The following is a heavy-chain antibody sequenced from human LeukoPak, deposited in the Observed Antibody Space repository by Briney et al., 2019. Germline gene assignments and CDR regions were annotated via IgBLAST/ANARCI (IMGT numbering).Heavy chain of an antibody. Sequence: GGSLRLSCAASGFTFSTYGMHWVRQAPGKGLEWVALISYDGSNKDYADSVKGRFTISRDTSKNTLYLQMNSLRADDTAVYYCAKAGTTGTFPDYWGQGTVVTVSS. J-gene: IGHJ4*02. D-gene: IGHD1-1*01. V-gene: IGHV3-30*18. CDR1: GFTFSTYG. CDR2: ISYDGSNK. CDR3: AKAGTTGTFPDY.